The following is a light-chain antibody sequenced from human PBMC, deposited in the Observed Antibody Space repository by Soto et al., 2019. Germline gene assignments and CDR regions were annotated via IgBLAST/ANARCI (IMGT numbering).Light chain of an antibody. Sequence: DIQMTQSPSTLSASVGDRVTITCRASQSVSRSLAWYQQKPGKAPNVLISRASDLESGVPSRFSGSGSGTEFTLTISNLQPEDFATYYCQQYNGYSRTFGQGTKVEIK. V-gene: IGKV1-5*03. CDR3: QQYNGYSRT. J-gene: IGKJ1*01. CDR2: RAS. CDR1: QSVSRS.